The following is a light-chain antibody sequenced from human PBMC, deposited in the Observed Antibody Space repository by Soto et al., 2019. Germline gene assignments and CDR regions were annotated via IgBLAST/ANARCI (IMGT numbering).Light chain of an antibody. V-gene: IGKV1-39*01. Sequence: DIQVAQSPSSLSASVGDRVTITCRTSQAINRYLNWYQQTPGRAPKLLIYAASILHSGVPPRFSGSGVGTYFTLTINVLQPEDFTAYYCQQTYDTPITFGQGTRRYI. CDR2: AAS. J-gene: IGKJ5*01. CDR3: QQTYDTPIT. CDR1: QAINRY.